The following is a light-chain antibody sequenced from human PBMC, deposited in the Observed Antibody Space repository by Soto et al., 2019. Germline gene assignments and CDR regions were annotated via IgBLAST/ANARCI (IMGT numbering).Light chain of an antibody. CDR1: QSISNY. CDR2: AAT. J-gene: IGKJ2*01. V-gene: IGKV1-39*01. CDR3: QHSYGVVPYT. Sequence: DIQLTQSPSPLSATLGDRVTITCRANQSISNYLHWYQQKPRKAPRLLIYAATTLQSGVPSRFSASGSGTEFTLTISGLQTVDFATYYCQHSYGVVPYTFGAGTKL.